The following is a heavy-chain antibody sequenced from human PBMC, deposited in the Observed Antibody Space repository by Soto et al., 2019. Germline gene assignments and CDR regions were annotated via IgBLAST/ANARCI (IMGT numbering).Heavy chain of an antibody. J-gene: IGHJ4*02. V-gene: IGHV1-46*01. CDR1: GPTFTSYY. CDR3: ARVRRSSGYYYGY. CDR2: INPSGGST. Sequence: APVKVSCKASGPTFTSYYMHWVRQASGQGLEWMGIINPSGGSTSYAQKFQGRVTMTRDTSTSTVYMELSSLRSEDTAVYYCARVRRSSGYYYGYWGQGTPVTVS. D-gene: IGHD3-22*01.